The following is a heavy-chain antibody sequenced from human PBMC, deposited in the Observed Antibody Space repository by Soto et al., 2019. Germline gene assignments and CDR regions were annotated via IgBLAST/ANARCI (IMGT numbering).Heavy chain of an antibody. CDR1: GFTFSSYA. J-gene: IGHJ4*02. CDR3: ARDLEATYPPFERITIFGVVPGFDY. CDR2: ISYDGSNK. Sequence: QVQLVESGGGVVQPGRSLRLSCAASGFTFSSYAMHWVRQAPGKGLEWVAVISYDGSNKYYADSVKGRFTISRDNSKNTLYLQMNSLRAEDTAVYYCARDLEATYPPFERITIFGVVPGFDYWGQGTLVTVSS. V-gene: IGHV3-30-3*01. D-gene: IGHD3-3*01.